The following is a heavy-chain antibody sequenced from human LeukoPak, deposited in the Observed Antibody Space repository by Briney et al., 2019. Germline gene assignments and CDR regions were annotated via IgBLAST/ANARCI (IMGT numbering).Heavy chain of an antibody. CDR2: IKQDGSEK. Sequence: GGSLRLSCAAPGFTFSSYWMSWVRQAPGKGLEWVANIKQDGSEKYYVDSVKGRFTISRDNAKNSLYLQMNSLRAEDTAVYYCARDKPEWLYLFDYWGQGTLVTVSS. CDR1: GFTFSSYW. CDR3: ARDKPEWLYLFDY. D-gene: IGHD3-3*01. J-gene: IGHJ4*02. V-gene: IGHV3-7*01.